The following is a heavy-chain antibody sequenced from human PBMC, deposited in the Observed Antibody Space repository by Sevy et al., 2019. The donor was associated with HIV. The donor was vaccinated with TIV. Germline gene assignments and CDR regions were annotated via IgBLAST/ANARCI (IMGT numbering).Heavy chain of an antibody. J-gene: IGHJ6*02. D-gene: IGHD2-15*01. V-gene: IGHV3-11*01. CDR1: GFTFSDYY. CDR3: ARYCSGGSCTLYYYYGMDV. Sequence: GGSLRLSCAASGFTFSDYYMSWIRQAPGKGLEWVSYISSSGSTIYYADSVKGRFTISSDNAKNSLYLQMNSLRAEDTAVYYCARYCSGGSCTLYYYYGMDVWGQGTTVTVSS. CDR2: ISSSGSTI.